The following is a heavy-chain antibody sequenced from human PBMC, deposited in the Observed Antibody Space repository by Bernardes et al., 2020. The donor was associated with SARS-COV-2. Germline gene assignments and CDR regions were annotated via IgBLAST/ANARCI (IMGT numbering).Heavy chain of an antibody. Sequence: ASMKVSCQASKYLFSDYYIHWVRQAPGQGLEWMGWISPNNGRTRYAQKFQGRVTMTRDTSFNTAYMDLSGLRSDDTAVYFCARDVFTVTYGAGHIFDFWGQGTLVTVSS. J-gene: IGHJ4*02. CDR1: KYLFSDYY. CDR2: ISPNNGRT. D-gene: IGHD3-10*01. V-gene: IGHV1-2*02. CDR3: ARDVFTVTYGAGHIFDF.